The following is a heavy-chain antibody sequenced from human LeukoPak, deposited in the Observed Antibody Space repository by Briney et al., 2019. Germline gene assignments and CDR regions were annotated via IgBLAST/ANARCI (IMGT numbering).Heavy chain of an antibody. Sequence: PGGSLRLSCAASGFTFSSYAMHWVRQAPGKGPEWVAVISYDGSNKYYADSVKGRFTISRDNSKNTLYLQMNSLRAEDTAVYYCARDGYCSSTSCSTPHWFDPWGQGTLVTVSS. V-gene: IGHV3-30*01. J-gene: IGHJ5*02. CDR3: ARDGYCSSTSCSTPHWFDP. D-gene: IGHD2-2*03. CDR1: GFTFSSYA. CDR2: ISYDGSNK.